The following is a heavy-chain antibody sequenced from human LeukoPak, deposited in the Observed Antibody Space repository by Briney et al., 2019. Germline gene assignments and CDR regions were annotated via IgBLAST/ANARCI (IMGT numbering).Heavy chain of an antibody. Sequence: ASVKVSCKASGYTFTSYAMNWVRQAPGQGLEWMGWLNTNTGNPTYAQGFTGRFVFSLDTSVSTAYLQISSLKAEDTAVYYCARVTPPTAIVVVPAAPLDYWGQGTLVTVSS. D-gene: IGHD2-2*01. CDR1: GYTFTSYA. J-gene: IGHJ4*02. V-gene: IGHV7-4-1*02. CDR2: LNTNTGNP. CDR3: ARVTPPTAIVVVPAAPLDY.